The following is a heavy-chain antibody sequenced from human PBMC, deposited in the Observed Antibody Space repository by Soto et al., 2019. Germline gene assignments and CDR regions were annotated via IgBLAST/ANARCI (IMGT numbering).Heavy chain of an antibody. D-gene: IGHD6-19*01. Sequence: QVQLVESGGGVVQPGRSLRRSCAASGFTFSSYAMHWVRQAPGKGLVWVAVISYDGSNKYYADSVKGRFTISRDNSKNTLYLQMNSLRAEDTAVYYCARDLEVAVAGAWGQGTLVTVSS. CDR1: GFTFSSYA. CDR3: ARDLEVAVAGA. J-gene: IGHJ5*02. V-gene: IGHV3-30-3*01. CDR2: ISYDGSNK.